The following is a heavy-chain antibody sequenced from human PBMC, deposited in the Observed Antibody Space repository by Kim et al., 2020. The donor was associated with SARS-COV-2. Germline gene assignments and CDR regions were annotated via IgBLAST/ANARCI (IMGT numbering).Heavy chain of an antibody. V-gene: IGHV3-33*06. Sequence: GGSLRLSCAASGFTFSSYGMHWVRQAPGKGLEWVAVIWYDGSNKYYADSVKGRFTISRDNSKNTLYLQMNSLRAEDTAVYYCAKEGGFYDILTGYQRAYGMDVWGQGTTVTVSS. CDR3: AKEGGFYDILTGYQRAYGMDV. D-gene: IGHD3-9*01. J-gene: IGHJ6*02. CDR1: GFTFSSYG. CDR2: IWYDGSNK.